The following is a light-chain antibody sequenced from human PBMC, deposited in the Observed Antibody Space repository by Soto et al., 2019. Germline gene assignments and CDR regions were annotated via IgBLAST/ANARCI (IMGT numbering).Light chain of an antibody. CDR2: STY. CDR3: LLYHGAAQV. J-gene: IGLJ3*02. V-gene: IGLV7-43*01. Sequence: QAVVTQEPSLTVSPGGTVTLTCASSTGAVTSDYYPNWLQQKPGQAPRSLIHSTYTRHFWTPARFSGSLLGGKAALTVSDVQLEDEADYYCLLYHGAAQVFGGGTKVTVL. CDR1: TGAVTSDYY.